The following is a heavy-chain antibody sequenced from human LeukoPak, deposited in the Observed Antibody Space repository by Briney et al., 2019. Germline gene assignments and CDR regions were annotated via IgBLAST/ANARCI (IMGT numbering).Heavy chain of an antibody. Sequence: GGSLRLSCAASGFTFSSYWMHWVRQAPGKGLVWFSRINSDGSSTSYADSVKGRFTISRDNAKNTLYLQMNSLRAEDTAVYYCASLSGSYYDYWGQGTLVTVSS. CDR2: INSDGSST. CDR3: ASLSGSYYDY. CDR1: GFTFSSYW. D-gene: IGHD3-10*01. J-gene: IGHJ4*02. V-gene: IGHV3-74*01.